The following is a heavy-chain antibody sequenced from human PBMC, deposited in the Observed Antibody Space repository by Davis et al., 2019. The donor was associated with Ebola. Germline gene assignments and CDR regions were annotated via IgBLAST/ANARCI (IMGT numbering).Heavy chain of an antibody. CDR2: ISGSGGST. J-gene: IGHJ4*02. Sequence: PGGSLRLSCAAPGFTFSSYAMSWVRQAPGKGLEWVSAISGSGGSTYYADSVKGRFTISRDNSNNTLFLQMNSLRVEDTALYYCAKGHYYGSGSYVPFDYWGQGTLVTVSS. V-gene: IGHV3-23*01. D-gene: IGHD3-10*01. CDR1: GFTFSSYA. CDR3: AKGHYYGSGSYVPFDY.